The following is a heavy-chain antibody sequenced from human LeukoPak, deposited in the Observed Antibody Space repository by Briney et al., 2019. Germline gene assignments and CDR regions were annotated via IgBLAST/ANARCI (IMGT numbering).Heavy chain of an antibody. CDR1: GYSISSGYY. CDR2: IYHSGST. D-gene: IGHD3-16*01. Sequence: SETLSLTCTVSGYSISSGYYWGWIRQPPGKGLEWIGSIYHSGSTYYNPSLKSRVTISVDTSKNQFSLKLSSVTAADTAVYYCARGGGLTWDYWGQGTLVTVSS. CDR3: ARGGGLTWDY. V-gene: IGHV4-38-2*02. J-gene: IGHJ4*02.